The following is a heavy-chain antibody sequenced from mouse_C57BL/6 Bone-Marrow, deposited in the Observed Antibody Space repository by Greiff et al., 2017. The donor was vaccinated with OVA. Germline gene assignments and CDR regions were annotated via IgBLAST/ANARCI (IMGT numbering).Heavy chain of an antibody. CDR1: GYTFTNYW. Sequence: VKLMESGAELVRPGTSVKMSCKASGYTFTNYWIGWAKQRPGHGLEWIGDIYPGGGYTNYNEKFKGKATLTADKSSSTAYMQFSSLTSEDSAIYYCARYGNYPAWFAYWGQGTLVTVSA. D-gene: IGHD2-1*01. CDR2: IYPGGGYT. V-gene: IGHV1-63*01. J-gene: IGHJ3*01. CDR3: ARYGNYPAWFAY.